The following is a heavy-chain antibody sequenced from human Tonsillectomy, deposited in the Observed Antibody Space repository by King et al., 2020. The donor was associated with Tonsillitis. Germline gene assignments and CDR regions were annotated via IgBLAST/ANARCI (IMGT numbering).Heavy chain of an antibody. CDR1: GFTFSSYA. CDR3: AKDLGGGYDMLTGYYYYYYMDV. Sequence: VQLVESGGGLVQPGGSLRLSCAASGFTFSSYAMSWVRQAPGKGLEWVSAISSSGDNTYYADSVKGRFIISRDSSKNTLYLQMNSLRAEDTAVYYCAKDLGGGYDMLTGYYYYYYMDVWGKGTTVTVSS. V-gene: IGHV3-23*04. D-gene: IGHD3-9*01. CDR2: ISSSGDNT. J-gene: IGHJ6*03.